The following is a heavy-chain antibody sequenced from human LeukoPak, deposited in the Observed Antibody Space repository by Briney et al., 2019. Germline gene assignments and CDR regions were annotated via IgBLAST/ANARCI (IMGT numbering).Heavy chain of an antibody. V-gene: IGHV3-7*01. CDR2: IKQDGSEK. CDR1: GFTFSSYW. D-gene: IGHD6-19*01. Sequence: GGSLRLSCAASGFTFSSYWMSWVRQAPGKGLEWVANIKQDGSEKYYVDSVKGRFTISRDNAKNSLYLQMNSLRAEDTAVYYCARDEAVADIKWSWFDPWGQGTLVTVSS. CDR3: ARDEAVADIKWSWFDP. J-gene: IGHJ5*02.